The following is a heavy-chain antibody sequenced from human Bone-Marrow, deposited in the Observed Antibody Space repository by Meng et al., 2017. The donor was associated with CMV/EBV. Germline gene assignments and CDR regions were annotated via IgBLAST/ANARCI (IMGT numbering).Heavy chain of an antibody. V-gene: IGHV4-59*01. CDR3: ARLSGEAAMPFAD. CDR1: GGSISSYY. CDR2: IYYSGST. J-gene: IGHJ4*02. D-gene: IGHD2-2*01. Sequence: SETLSLTCTVSGGSISSYYWSWIRQPPGKGLEWIGYIYYSGSTNYNPSLKSRVTISVDTSKNQFSLKLSSVTAADTAVYYCARLSGEAAMPFADWGRGTLVIVSS.